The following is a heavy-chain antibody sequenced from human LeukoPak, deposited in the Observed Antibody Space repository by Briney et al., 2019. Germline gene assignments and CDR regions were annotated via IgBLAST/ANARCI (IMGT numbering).Heavy chain of an antibody. CDR3: ARDRGDILTGYYFDY. CDR1: GYTFTSYY. J-gene: IGHJ4*02. D-gene: IGHD3-9*01. Sequence: ASVTVSCKASGYTFTSYYMHWVRQAPGQGLEWMGVLNPSGGSTSYAQKFQGRVTMTRDTSTSTVYMELSSLRSEDTAAYYCARDRGDILTGYYFDYWGQGTLVTVSS. V-gene: IGHV1-46*01. CDR2: LNPSGGST.